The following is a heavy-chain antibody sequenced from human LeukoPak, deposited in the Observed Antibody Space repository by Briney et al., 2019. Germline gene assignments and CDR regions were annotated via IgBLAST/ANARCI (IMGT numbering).Heavy chain of an antibody. CDR2: IGKYGSEK. D-gene: IGHD2-21*01. CDR1: GFDFPNYW. CDR3: TRAIVYLQLQN. Sequence: PGGSLRLSCAASGFDFPNYWMVWVRQAPEKGLEWVASIGKYGSEKSYGDSVKGRFTISRDNARNSLYLNMSSLRVKDTAVYYCTRAIVYLQLQNWGQGTLVTVSS. J-gene: IGHJ4*02. V-gene: IGHV3-7*03.